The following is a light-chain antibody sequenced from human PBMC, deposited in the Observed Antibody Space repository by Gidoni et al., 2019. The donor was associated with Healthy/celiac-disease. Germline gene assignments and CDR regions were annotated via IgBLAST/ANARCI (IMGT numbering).Light chain of an antibody. J-gene: IGLJ2*01. CDR1: SSNIGSNT. CDR2: SNN. V-gene: IGLV1-44*01. CDR3: AAWDDSLNGPV. Sequence: QSVLTQPPSASGPPGQRFTISCSGSSSNIGSNTVNWYQHLPGTAPKLLIYSNNQRPSGVPDRFSGSKSGTSASLAISGLQSEDEADYYCAAWDDSLNGPVFGGGTKLTVL.